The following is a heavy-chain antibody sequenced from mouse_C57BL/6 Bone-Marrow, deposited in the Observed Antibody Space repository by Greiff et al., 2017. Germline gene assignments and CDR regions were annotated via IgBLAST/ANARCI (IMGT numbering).Heavy chain of an antibody. J-gene: IGHJ1*03. CDR2: IDPENGDT. D-gene: IGHD2-5*01. CDR3: TSPYYSNWYFDV. V-gene: IGHV14-4*01. Sequence: EVQLQQSGAELVRPGASVKLSCTASGFNIKDDYMHWVKQRPEQGLEWIGWIDPENGDTEYASKFQGQATITADTSSNTAYLQLSSLTSEDTAVYYCTSPYYSNWYFDVWGTGTTVTVSS. CDR1: GFNIKDDY.